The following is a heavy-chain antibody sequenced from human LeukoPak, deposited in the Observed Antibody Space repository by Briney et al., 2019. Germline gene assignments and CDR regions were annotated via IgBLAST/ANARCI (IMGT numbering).Heavy chain of an antibody. V-gene: IGHV1-2*02. CDR1: EYTFTGYY. CDR2: INPDGGGT. CDR3: ARGLTSEDSRAFYSYFDS. J-gene: IGHJ4*02. D-gene: IGHD3-22*01. Sequence: ASVKVSCKASEYTFTGYYMHWVRQAPGQGLEWMEWINPDGGGTNSAQKFQGRVTMTRDTSISTAYMELTRLRSDDTAVYYCARGLTSEDSRAFYSYFDSWGQGTLVTVSS.